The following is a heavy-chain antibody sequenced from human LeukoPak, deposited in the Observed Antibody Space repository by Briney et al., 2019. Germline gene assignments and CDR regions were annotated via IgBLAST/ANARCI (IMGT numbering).Heavy chain of an antibody. CDR1: GFTVSTNY. CDR3: VGGYSRGWYGDY. Sequence: GGSLRLSCAASGFTVSTNYMSWVRQTPGKGLEWVSVIYTGGNTYYADSVKGRFTVSRDNPKNTLYLQMSSLRAEDTAVYYCVGGYSRGWYGDYWGQGTLVTVSS. D-gene: IGHD6-19*01. V-gene: IGHV3-53*01. J-gene: IGHJ4*02. CDR2: IYTGGNT.